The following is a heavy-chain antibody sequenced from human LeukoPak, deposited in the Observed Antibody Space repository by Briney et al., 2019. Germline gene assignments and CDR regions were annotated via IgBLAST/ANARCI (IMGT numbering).Heavy chain of an antibody. CDR3: ATYYYDSSGYYDY. J-gene: IGHJ4*02. CDR1: GGTFSSYA. D-gene: IGHD3-22*01. CDR2: IIPIFGIA. Sequence: ASVRVSCKASGGTFSSYAISWVRQAPGQGLEWMGRIIPIFGIANYAQKFQGRVTITADKSTSTAYMELSSLRSEDTAVYYCATYYYDSSGYYDYWGQGTLVTVSS. V-gene: IGHV1-69*04.